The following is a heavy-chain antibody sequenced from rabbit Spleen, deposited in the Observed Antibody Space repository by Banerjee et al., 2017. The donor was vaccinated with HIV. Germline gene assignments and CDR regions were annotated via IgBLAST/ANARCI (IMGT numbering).Heavy chain of an antibody. CDR2: IDAGSSGFT. CDR3: ARDDNSGTYEYHL. J-gene: IGHJ4*01. V-gene: IGHV1S45*01. D-gene: IGHD7-1*01. Sequence: QEQLVESGGDLVQPEGSLTLTCTASGVSFSSSSYMCWVRQAPGKGLEWIACIDAGSSGFTYFATWAKGRFTCSKTSSTTVTLQMASLTAADTATYFCARDDNSGTYEYHLWGPGTLVTVS. CDR1: GVSFSSSSY.